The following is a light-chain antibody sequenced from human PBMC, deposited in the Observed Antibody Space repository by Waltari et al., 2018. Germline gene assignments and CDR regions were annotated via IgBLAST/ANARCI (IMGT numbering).Light chain of an antibody. CDR1: ELETKY. CDR2: QDT. Sequence: SYDLTQSPSVSVSPGQTASITCSGDELETKYVCLYQHKAGQSPVLVIYQDTKRPSEIPERFSVSNSVNTATLTISGAEPRDEADYYCQVWDSDAIGVFGTGTKVTVL. V-gene: IGLV3-1*01. J-gene: IGLJ1*01. CDR3: QVWDSDAIGV.